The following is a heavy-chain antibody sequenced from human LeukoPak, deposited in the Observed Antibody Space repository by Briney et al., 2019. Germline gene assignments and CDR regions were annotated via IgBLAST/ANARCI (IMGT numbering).Heavy chain of an antibody. CDR2: IYYSGST. Sequence: SETLSLTCTVSGGSISGHYWSWLRQPPGKGLEWIGYIYYSGSTNYNPSLKSRVTISLDTSKNQFSLKLSSVTAADTAVYYCARVFVGGNYFFDPWAREPWSPSPQ. V-gene: IGHV4-59*11. CDR1: GGSISGHY. D-gene: IGHD4-23*01. CDR3: ARVFVGGNYFFDP. J-gene: IGHJ5*02.